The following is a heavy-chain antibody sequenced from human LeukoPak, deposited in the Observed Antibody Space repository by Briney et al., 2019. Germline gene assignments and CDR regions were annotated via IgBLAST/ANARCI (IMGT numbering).Heavy chain of an antibody. CDR3: ASSPHYIGHITLFADGAFAI. J-gene: IGHJ3*02. D-gene: IGHD3-3*01. CDR1: GGSISSDNYY. V-gene: IGHV4-61*02. CDR2: IYISGST. Sequence: SETLSLTCTVSGGSISSDNYYWSWIRQPAGKGLEWIGRIYISGSTNYNPSLKSRVTISLDTSKNQFSLKLSSVTAADTAVYYCASSPHYIGHITLFADGAFAIWGQGTVVTVSS.